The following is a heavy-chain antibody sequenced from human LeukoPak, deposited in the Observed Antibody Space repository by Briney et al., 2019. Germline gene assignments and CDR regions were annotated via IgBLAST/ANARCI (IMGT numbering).Heavy chain of an antibody. J-gene: IGHJ6*03. D-gene: IGHD3-10*01. CDR1: GGSISIYY. Sequence: SETLSLTCTVSGGSISIYYWNWIRQPAGKRLEWIGRIFTSGITNYNPSLKSRVTMSVDTSKNQFSLNLSSVTAADTAVYYCARGSSGSYYNPQGYMDVWGKGTTVTVSS. CDR2: IFTSGIT. V-gene: IGHV4-4*07. CDR3: ARGSSGSYYNPQGYMDV.